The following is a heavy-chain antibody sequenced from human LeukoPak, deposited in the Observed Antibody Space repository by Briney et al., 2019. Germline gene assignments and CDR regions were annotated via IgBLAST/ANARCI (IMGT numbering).Heavy chain of an antibody. CDR2: IYYSGST. D-gene: IGHD4-11*01. CDR3: AREGDYSTDDYYYGMDV. J-gene: IGHJ6*02. CDR1: GGSISSYY. V-gene: IGHV4-59*01. Sequence: SETLSLTCTVSGGSISSYYWSWIRQPPGKGLEWIGYIYYSGSTNYNPSLKSRVTISVDTSKNQFSLKLSSVTAADTAVYYCAREGDYSTDDYYYGMDVWGQGTTVTVSS.